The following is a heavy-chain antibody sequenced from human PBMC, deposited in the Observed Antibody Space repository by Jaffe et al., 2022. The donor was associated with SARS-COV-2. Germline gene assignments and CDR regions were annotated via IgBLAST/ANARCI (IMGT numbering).Heavy chain of an antibody. CDR2: INAGNGNT. Sequence: QVQLVQSGAEVKKPGASVKVSCKASGYTFTSYAMHWVRQAPGQRLEWMGWINAGNGNTKYSQKFQGRVTITRDTSASTAYMELSSLRSEDTAVYYCASEGGDFWSGSTSYYYGMDVWGQGTTVTVSS. CDR3: ASEGGDFWSGSTSYYYGMDV. J-gene: IGHJ6*02. V-gene: IGHV1-3*01. D-gene: IGHD3-3*01. CDR1: GYTFTSYA.